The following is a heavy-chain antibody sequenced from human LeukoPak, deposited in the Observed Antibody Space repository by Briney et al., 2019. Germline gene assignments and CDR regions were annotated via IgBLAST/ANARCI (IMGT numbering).Heavy chain of an antibody. CDR3: ATYYSNFFDY. CDR1: GYSISSGYY. CDR2: IYYSGST. V-gene: IGHV4-38-2*02. J-gene: IGHJ4*02. D-gene: IGHD4-11*01. Sequence: SETLSLTCTVSGYSISSGYYWGWIRQPPGKGLEWIGSIYYSGSTYYNPSLKSRVTISVDTSKNQLSLKLSSVTAADTAVYYCATYYSNFFDYWGQGTLVTVSS.